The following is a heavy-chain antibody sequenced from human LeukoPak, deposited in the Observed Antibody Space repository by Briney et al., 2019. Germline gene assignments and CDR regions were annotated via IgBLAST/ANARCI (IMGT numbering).Heavy chain of an antibody. CDR1: GGSISSYY. CDR2: IYYSGST. CDR3: ARWGHLECSSSWYGEGFDY. D-gene: IGHD6-13*01. V-gene: IGHV4-59*01. J-gene: IGHJ4*02. Sequence: SETLSLTCTVSGGSISSYYWSWIRQPPGKGLEWIGYIYYSGSTNYNPSLKSRVTISVDTSKNQFSLKLSSVTAADTAVYYCARWGHLECSSSWYGEGFDYWGQGTLVTVSS.